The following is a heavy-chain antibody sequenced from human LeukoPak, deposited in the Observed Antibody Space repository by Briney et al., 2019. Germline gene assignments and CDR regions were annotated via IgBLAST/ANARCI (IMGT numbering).Heavy chain of an antibody. J-gene: IGHJ1*01. D-gene: IGHD6-19*01. Sequence: SGTLSLTCTVSGGSLSCSHFYWGWIRQPPGKGLEWIGNIFYSGSTYYNPSLKSRVTIFIDTSKNQFSLKLSSVTAADTAVYYCARLGYGYSSGGEVQHWGQGTLVTVSS. CDR3: ARLGYGYSSGGEVQH. CDR2: IFYSGST. CDR1: GGSLSCSHFY. V-gene: IGHV4-39*01.